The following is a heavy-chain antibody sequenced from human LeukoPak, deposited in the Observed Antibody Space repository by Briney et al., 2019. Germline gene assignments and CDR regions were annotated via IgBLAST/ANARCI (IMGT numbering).Heavy chain of an antibody. V-gene: IGHV4-39*01. Sequence: PSGTLSLTRTVSIGCISSSSYYGGWIRQPRRKGMEWIGSIYSSGSTYYNSSLKSRVTISIDTSKNQVSLKMSSVTAADTAVYYCAKSGGYGLIDYWGQGTLVTVSS. D-gene: IGHD6-25*01. J-gene: IGHJ4*01. CDR3: AKSGGYGLIDY. CDR1: IGCISSSSYY. CDR2: IYSSGST.